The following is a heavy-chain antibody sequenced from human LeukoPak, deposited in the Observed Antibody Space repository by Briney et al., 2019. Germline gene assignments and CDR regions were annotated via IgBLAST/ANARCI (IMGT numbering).Heavy chain of an antibody. J-gene: IGHJ4*02. D-gene: IGHD1-26*01. V-gene: IGHV3-48*04. CDR1: GFTFSSYS. CDR2: ISSSGSTI. CDR3: AKDMGDGSRYVDY. Sequence: AGGSLRLSCAASGFTFSSYSMNWVRQAPGKGLEWVSYISSSGSTIYYADSVKGRFTISRDNAKNSLYLQMNSLRAEDTALYYCAKDMGDGSRYVDYWGQGTLVTVSS.